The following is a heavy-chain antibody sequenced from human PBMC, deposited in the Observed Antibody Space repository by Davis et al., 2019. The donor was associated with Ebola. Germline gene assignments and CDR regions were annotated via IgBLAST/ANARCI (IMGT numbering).Heavy chain of an antibody. V-gene: IGHV3-21*01. D-gene: IGHD6-13*01. J-gene: IGHJ4*02. Sequence: GESLKISCAASGFTFSSYSMNWVRQAPGQGLEWVSSISSSSSYIYYADSVKGRFTISRDNAKNSLYLQMNSLRAEDTAVYYCASGQQLAPWGQGTLVTVSS. CDR3: ASGQQLAP. CDR1: GFTFSSYS. CDR2: ISSSSSYI.